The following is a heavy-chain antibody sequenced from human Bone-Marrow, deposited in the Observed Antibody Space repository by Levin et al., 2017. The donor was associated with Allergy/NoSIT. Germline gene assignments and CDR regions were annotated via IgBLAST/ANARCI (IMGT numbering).Heavy chain of an antibody. V-gene: IGHV3-33*01. Sequence: GESLKISCTASGFTFNKYGIHWVREAPGKGLEWVSGIWHDETTKYYADSVKGRFAISRDNSKKQLFLEMNSLRAEDTAVYYCARGGGGVPVNFDYWGLGTLVIVSS. CDR1: GFTFNKYG. J-gene: IGHJ4*02. CDR2: IWHDETTK. D-gene: IGHD3-16*01. CDR3: ARGGGGVPVNFDY.